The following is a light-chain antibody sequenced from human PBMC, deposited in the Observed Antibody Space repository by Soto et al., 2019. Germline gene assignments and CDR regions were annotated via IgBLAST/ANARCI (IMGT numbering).Light chain of an antibody. CDR2: DVS. CDR1: SSDVGGYNY. Sequence: QSVLTQPASVSGSPGQSITISCTGTSSDVGGYNYVSWYQQHPGKAPKLMIYDVSNRPSGVSNRFSGSKSGNTVSLTISGLQAEDEADYYCSSYTSSSTLCVFGTGTKLTVL. J-gene: IGLJ1*01. V-gene: IGLV2-14*01. CDR3: SSYTSSSTLCV.